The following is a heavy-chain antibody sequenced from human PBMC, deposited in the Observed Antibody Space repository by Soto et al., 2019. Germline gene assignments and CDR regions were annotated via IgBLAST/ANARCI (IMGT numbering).Heavy chain of an antibody. CDR3: ARRLVAAAGTVNYYYYGMDV. V-gene: IGHV5-10-1*01. CDR2: IDPSDSYT. J-gene: IGHJ6*02. Sequence: GDSLKISCKGSGYSFTSYWISWVRQMPGKGLEWIGRIDPSDSYTNYSPSFQGHVTISADKSLRTAYRQWSSLKASDTAMYYCARRLVAAAGTVNYYYYGMDVWGQGTTVKVSS. CDR1: GYSFTSYW. D-gene: IGHD6-13*01.